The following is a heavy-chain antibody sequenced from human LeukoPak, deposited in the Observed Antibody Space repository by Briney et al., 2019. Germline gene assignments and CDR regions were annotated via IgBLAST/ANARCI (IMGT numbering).Heavy chain of an antibody. J-gene: IGHJ4*02. CDR1: AFSLNAYS. CDR3: VRDRGTYRPIDY. Sequence: PGGSLRLSCAASAFSLNAYSMNWVRQAPGKGLEWVSFISYTGTYIYYADSVKGRFTISRDNAQNSLYLQMNSLRAEDTAIYYCVRDRGTYRPIDYWGQGTLVTVSS. D-gene: IGHD1-26*01. CDR2: ISYTGTYI. V-gene: IGHV3-21*04.